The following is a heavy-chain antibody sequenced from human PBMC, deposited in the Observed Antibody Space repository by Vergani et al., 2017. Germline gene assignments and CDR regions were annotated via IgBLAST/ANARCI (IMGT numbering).Heavy chain of an antibody. V-gene: IGHV3-53*01. CDR2: IYSGGST. D-gene: IGHD3-3*01. J-gene: IGHJ4*02. CDR1: GFTVSSNY. Sequence: EVQLVESGGGLIQPGGSLRLSCAASGFTVSSNYMSWVRQAPGKGLEWVSVIYSGGSTYYADSVKGRFTISRDNSKNTLYLQMNSLRAEDTAVYYCERDTIFGVVNYFDYWGQGTLVTVSS. CDR3: ERDTIFGVVNYFDY.